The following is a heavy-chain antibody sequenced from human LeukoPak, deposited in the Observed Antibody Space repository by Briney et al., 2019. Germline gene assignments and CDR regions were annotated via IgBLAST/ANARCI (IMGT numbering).Heavy chain of an antibody. D-gene: IGHD6-13*01. Sequence: PGGSLRLSCAASGFTFSSYGMHWVRQAPGKGLEWVAVISYDGSNKYYADSVKGRFTISRDNSKNTLYLQMSSLRAEDTAVYYCAKGSAAGTVDDAFDIWGQGTMVTVSS. CDR1: GFTFSSYG. CDR3: AKGSAAGTVDDAFDI. CDR2: ISYDGSNK. V-gene: IGHV3-30*18. J-gene: IGHJ3*02.